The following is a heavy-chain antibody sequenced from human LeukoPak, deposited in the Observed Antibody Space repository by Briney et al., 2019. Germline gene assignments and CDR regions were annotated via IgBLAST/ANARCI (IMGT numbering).Heavy chain of an antibody. CDR3: ARRAGVLYYYYMDV. CDR2: INPNSGGT. D-gene: IGHD1-1*01. J-gene: IGHJ6*03. Sequence: ASVKVSCKASGYTFTGYYMHWVRQAPGQGLEWMGWINPNSGGTNYAQKFQGRVTMTRDTSISTAYMELSRLRSDDTAVYYCARRAGVLYYYYMDVWGKGTTVTVSS. CDR1: GYTFTGYY. V-gene: IGHV1-2*02.